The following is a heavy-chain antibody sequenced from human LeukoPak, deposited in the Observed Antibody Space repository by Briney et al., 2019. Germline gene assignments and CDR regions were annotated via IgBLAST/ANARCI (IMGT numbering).Heavy chain of an antibody. CDR3: ARGAGWYDY. CDR1: GGSISSHY. J-gene: IGHJ4*02. D-gene: IGHD6-19*01. CDR2: IHYTGRT. Sequence: SETLSLTCAVSGGSISSHYWSWLRQPPGEGLEWIAYIHYTGRTNYYPSLKGRVTISVDTSNSQFSLNLNSVTAADTAVYYCARGAGWYDYWGQGTLVTVSS. V-gene: IGHV4-59*11.